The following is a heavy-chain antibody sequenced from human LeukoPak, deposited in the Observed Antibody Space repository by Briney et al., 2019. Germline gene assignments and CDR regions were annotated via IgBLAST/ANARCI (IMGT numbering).Heavy chain of an antibody. CDR3: ARGGYCSSRGCFTIDY. CDR2: INPNSGDT. V-gene: IGHV1-2*02. J-gene: IGHJ4*02. Sequence: ASAKVSCKASGYTFSGYYLHWVRQAPGQGLEWMGWINPNSGDTNYAQKFQGTVTMTRDTSISTAYMELSRLRSDDTAVYYCARGGYCSSRGCFTIDYWGQGTLVTVSS. D-gene: IGHD2-2*01. CDR1: GYTFSGYY.